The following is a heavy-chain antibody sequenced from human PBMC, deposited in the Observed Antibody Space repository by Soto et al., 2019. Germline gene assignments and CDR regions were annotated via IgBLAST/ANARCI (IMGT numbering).Heavy chain of an antibody. Sequence: EVQLLESGGGLVQPGGSLRLSCAASGFTFSNYAMTWVRQAPGKGLEWVSGISGNGGSIYYEDSVKGRFTISRDNSKNPLYLQMNSQRAEDTAVYYCAEETYSSSRYRRFDPWGQGTLVTVSS. CDR3: AEETYSSSRYRRFDP. CDR1: GFTFSNYA. V-gene: IGHV3-23*01. J-gene: IGHJ5*02. D-gene: IGHD6-13*01. CDR2: ISGNGGSI.